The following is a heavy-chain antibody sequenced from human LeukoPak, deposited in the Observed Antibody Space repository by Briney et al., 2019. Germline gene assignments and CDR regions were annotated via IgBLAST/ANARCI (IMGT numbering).Heavy chain of an antibody. J-gene: IGHJ4*02. D-gene: IGHD3-3*01. CDR2: IYYSGST. Sequence: SETLSLTCTVSGGSISSSSYYWGWIRQPPGKGLEWIGSIYYSGSTYYNPSLKSRVTISVDTSKNQFSLKLSSVTAADTAVYYCARSNAVREYYDFWSGDFDYWGQGTLVTASS. CDR3: ARSNAVREYYDFWSGDFDY. CDR1: GGSISSSSYY. V-gene: IGHV4-39*01.